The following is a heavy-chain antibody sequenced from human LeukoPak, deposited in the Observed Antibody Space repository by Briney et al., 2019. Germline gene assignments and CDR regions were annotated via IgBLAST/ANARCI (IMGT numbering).Heavy chain of an antibody. V-gene: IGHV4-59*01. J-gene: IGHJ3*02. CDR1: GGSISSYY. CDR2: IYYSGST. Sequence: SETLSLTCTVSGGSISSYYWSWIRQPPGKGLEWIGYIYYSGSTNYNPSLKSRVTISVDTSKNQFSLKLSSVTAADTAVYYCARNSYYYDSSGYSAFDIWGQGTMVTVSS. CDR3: ARNSYYYDSSGYSAFDI. D-gene: IGHD3-22*01.